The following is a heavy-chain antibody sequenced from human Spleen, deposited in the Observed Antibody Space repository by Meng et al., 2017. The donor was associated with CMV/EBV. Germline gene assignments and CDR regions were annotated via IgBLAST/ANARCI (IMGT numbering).Heavy chain of an antibody. CDR2: MTSDGRYI. CDR3: ARAPSYYYDNTGFYSDDAFDI. Sequence: GGSLRLSCAVSKFVFSNYTMNWVRQAPGKGLEWVSSMTSDGRYIYYADSLKGRFTISRDSAKNSLYLQMSSLRAEDTAMYYCARAPSYYYDNTGFYSDDAFDIWGPGTMVTVSS. CDR1: KFVFSNYT. D-gene: IGHD3-22*01. J-gene: IGHJ3*02. V-gene: IGHV3-21*01.